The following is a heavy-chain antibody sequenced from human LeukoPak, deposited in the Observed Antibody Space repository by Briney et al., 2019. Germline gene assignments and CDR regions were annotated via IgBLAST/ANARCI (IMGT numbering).Heavy chain of an antibody. CDR3: ARSADRSGYFREITLYYFDY. Sequence: GGSLRLSCAASGVTFSDFYMTWIRQAPGKGLEWVSYVSNRGSTIYYADSVRGRFTISRDNAKNSLYLQMNSLRAEDTAVYYCARSADRSGYFREITLYYFDYWGQGTLVTVSS. CDR1: GVTFSDFY. J-gene: IGHJ4*02. V-gene: IGHV3-11*01. D-gene: IGHD3-22*01. CDR2: VSNRGSTI.